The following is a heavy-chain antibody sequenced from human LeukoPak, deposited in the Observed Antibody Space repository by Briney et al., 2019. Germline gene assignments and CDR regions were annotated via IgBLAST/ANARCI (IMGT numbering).Heavy chain of an antibody. Sequence: SETLSLTCAVSGGSISSGGYSWSWIRQPPGKGLEWIGSIYYSGSTYYNPSLKSRVTISVDTSKNQFSLKLSSVTAADTAVYYCARHCSGGSCYSDWFDPWGQGTLVTVSS. V-gene: IGHV4-30-2*03. J-gene: IGHJ5*02. CDR2: IYYSGST. CDR3: ARHCSGGSCYSDWFDP. CDR1: GGSISSGGYS. D-gene: IGHD2-15*01.